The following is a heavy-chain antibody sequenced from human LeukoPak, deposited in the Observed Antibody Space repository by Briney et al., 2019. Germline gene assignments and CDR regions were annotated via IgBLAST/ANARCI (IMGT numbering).Heavy chain of an antibody. D-gene: IGHD3-22*01. J-gene: IGHJ2*01. CDR2: TGESGGST. V-gene: IGHV3-23*01. Sequence: GGSLRLSCAASGFTFSSYAMSWVRQAPGKGLEWVSATGESGGSTYYADSVKGRFTISRDNFKNTLYLQMNSLRAEDTAVYYCAKDLYLGSSGLWGYFDHWGRGALVTVSS. CDR1: GFTFSSYA. CDR3: AKDLYLGSSGLWGYFDH.